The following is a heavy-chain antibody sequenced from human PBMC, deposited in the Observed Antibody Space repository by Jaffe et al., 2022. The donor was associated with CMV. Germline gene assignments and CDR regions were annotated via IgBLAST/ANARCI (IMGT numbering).Heavy chain of an antibody. CDR3: ARAGGGYQLLSAHYYYYMDV. Sequence: EVQLVESGGGLVKPGGSLRLSCAASGFTFSSYSMNWVRQAPGKGLEWVSSISSSSSYIYYADSVKGRFTISRDNAKNSLYLQMNSLRAEDTAVYYCARAGGGYQLLSAHYYYYMDVWGKGTTVTVSS. D-gene: IGHD2-2*01. CDR1: GFTFSSYS. CDR2: ISSSSSYI. J-gene: IGHJ6*03. V-gene: IGHV3-21*01.